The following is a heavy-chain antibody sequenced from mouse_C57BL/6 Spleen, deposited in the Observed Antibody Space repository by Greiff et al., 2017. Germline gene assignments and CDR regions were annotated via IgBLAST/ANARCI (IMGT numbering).Heavy chain of an antibody. CDR3: AKKTIVAHYAMDY. V-gene: IGHV2-5*01. J-gene: IGHJ4*01. D-gene: IGHD1-1*01. Sequence: VKLVESGPGLVQPSQSLSITCTVSGFSLTSYGVHWVRQSPGKGLEWLGVIWRGGSTDYNAAFMSRLSITKDNSKSQVFFKMNSLQADDTAIYYCAKKTIVAHYAMDYWGQGTSVTVSS. CDR1: GFSLTSYG. CDR2: IWRGGST.